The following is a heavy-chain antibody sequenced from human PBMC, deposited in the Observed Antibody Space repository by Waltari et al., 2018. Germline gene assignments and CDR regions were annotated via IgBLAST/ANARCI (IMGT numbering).Heavy chain of an antibody. CDR2: IYYSGST. D-gene: IGHD6-13*01. J-gene: IGHJ5*02. Sequence: QVQLQESGPGLVKPSETLSLTCTVSGGSISSSYWSWIRQPPGKGLEWIGYIYYSGSTNYNPSLKSRVTISVDTSKNQFSLKLSSVTAADTAVYYCARASSSSRNWFDPWGQGTLVTVSS. V-gene: IGHV4-59*01. CDR3: ARASSSSRNWFDP. CDR1: GGSISSSY.